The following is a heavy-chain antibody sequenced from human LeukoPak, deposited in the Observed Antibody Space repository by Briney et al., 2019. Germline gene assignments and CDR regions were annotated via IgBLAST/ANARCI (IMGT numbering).Heavy chain of an antibody. Sequence: SETLSLTCTVSGGSISSYYWSWIRQPPGKGKEWIGYISTSRSTNSNPSLKSRVTISVDTSKNHFSLTLSSVTAADTAVYYCARDSAYGDYYYGMDVWGQGTTVTVSS. CDR1: GGSISSYY. V-gene: IGHV4-4*09. J-gene: IGHJ6*02. CDR3: ARDSAYGDYYYGMDV. CDR2: ISTSRST. D-gene: IGHD4-17*01.